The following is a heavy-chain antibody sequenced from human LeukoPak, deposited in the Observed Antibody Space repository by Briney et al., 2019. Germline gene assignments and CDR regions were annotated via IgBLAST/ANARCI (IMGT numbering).Heavy chain of an antibody. V-gene: IGHV4-59*01. J-gene: IGHJ4*02. CDR3: ARGSSGGGNDY. Sequence: SETLSLTFTVSGGSISSYYWSWIRQPPGKGLEWIGYIYYSGSTNYNPSLKSRVTISVDTSKNQFSLKLSSVTAADTAVYYCARGSSGGGNDYWGQGTLVTVSS. D-gene: IGHD4-23*01. CDR2: IYYSGST. CDR1: GGSISSYY.